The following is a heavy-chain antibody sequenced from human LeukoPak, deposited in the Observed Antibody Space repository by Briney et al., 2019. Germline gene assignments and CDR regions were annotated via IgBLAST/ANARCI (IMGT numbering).Heavy chain of an antibody. CDR3: ARVAGGNFYYYYGMDV. V-gene: IGHV3-53*01. D-gene: IGHD2-21*02. Sequence: GGSLRLSCAASGFTFSSYWMSWVRQAPGKGLEWVSVIYSGGSTYYADSVKGRFTISRDNSKNTLYLQMNSLRAEDTAVYYCARVAGGNFYYYYGMDVWGQGTTVTVSS. J-gene: IGHJ6*02. CDR2: IYSGGST. CDR1: GFTFSSYW.